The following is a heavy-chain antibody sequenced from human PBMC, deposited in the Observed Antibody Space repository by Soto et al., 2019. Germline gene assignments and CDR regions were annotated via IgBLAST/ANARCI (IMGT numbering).Heavy chain of an antibody. J-gene: IGHJ4*02. Sequence: GASVKVSCKVSGYTLTELSMHWVRQAPGKGLEWMGGFDPEDGETIYAQKFQGRVTMTEDTSTDTAYMELSSLRSEDTAVYYCATVPISITMVRGDFDYWGQGTLVTVSS. CDR2: FDPEDGET. V-gene: IGHV1-24*01. CDR1: GYTLTELS. D-gene: IGHD3-10*01. CDR3: ATVPISITMVRGDFDY.